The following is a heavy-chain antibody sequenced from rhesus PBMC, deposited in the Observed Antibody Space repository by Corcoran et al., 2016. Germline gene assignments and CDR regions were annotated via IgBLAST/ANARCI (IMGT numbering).Heavy chain of an antibody. CDR1: GFTFRSYD. CDR3: TREGYYFDY. J-gene: IGHJ4*01. CDR2: ISSTGKTI. Sequence: EVQMAESGGGLVQPGGSLRLSWAASGFTFRSYDMRWVRQAPGKGLEWVSYISSTGKTIYYADSVKGRFTITRDNAKNSLSLQMSSLRAEDTAVYYCTREGYYFDYWGQGVLVTVSS. V-gene: IGHV3-136*01.